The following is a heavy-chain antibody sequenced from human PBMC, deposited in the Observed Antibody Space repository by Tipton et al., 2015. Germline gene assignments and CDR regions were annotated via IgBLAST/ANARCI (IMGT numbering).Heavy chain of an antibody. CDR3: AREFVTSGGFGMDV. CDR2: FSDTGST. CDR1: GASISTDAYY. Sequence: TLSLTCSVSGASISTDAYYWSWVRQHPGKGLEWMAYFSDTGSTYYNPSLESRVTISEDTSKTQISLNVTSVTAADTAVYYCAREFVTSGGFGMDVWGQGTTVTVSS. V-gene: IGHV4-31*03. D-gene: IGHD3-16*01. J-gene: IGHJ6*02.